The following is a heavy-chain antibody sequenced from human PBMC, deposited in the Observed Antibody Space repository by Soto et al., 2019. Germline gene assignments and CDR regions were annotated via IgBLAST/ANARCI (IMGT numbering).Heavy chain of an antibody. D-gene: IGHD2-2*01. Sequence: EVQVLDSGGGLVQPGGSLRLSCAASGFTFSNYAMSWVRQAPGKGREWVSTISDSGGSTYYADSVKGRFTISRDNSKNTLYLQMNSLRAEDTAVYYFAKRSNTPAAMKSPFDYWGQGTLVTVSS. CDR2: ISDSGGST. J-gene: IGHJ4*02. CDR1: GFTFSNYA. CDR3: AKRSNTPAAMKSPFDY. V-gene: IGHV3-23*01.